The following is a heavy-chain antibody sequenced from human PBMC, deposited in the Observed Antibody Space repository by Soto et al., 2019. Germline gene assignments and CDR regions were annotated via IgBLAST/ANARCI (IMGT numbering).Heavy chain of an antibody. CDR1: GYTFTSYS. CDR3: ARDQDIVVVPAAIGSYYYGMDV. Sequence: ASVKVSCKASGYTFTSYSMHWVRQAPGQGLEWMGIINPSGGSTSYAQKFQGRVTMTRDTSTSTVYMELSSLRSEDTAVYYCARDQDIVVVPAAIGSYYYGMDVWCKGTTVTVSS. D-gene: IGHD2-2*01. CDR2: INPSGGST. J-gene: IGHJ6*04. V-gene: IGHV1-46*01.